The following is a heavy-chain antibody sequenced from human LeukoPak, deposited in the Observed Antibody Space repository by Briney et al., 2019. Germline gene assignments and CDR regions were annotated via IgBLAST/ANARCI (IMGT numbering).Heavy chain of an antibody. CDR2: IIPIFGTA. J-gene: IGHJ4*02. CDR3: ARGHLGYSSCWYKHVSSFPFDY. CDR1: GGTFSSYA. Sequence: ASVKVSCKASGGTFSSYAISWVRQAPGQGLEWMGGIIPIFGTANYAQKFQGRVTITADESTSTAYMELSSLRSEDTAVYYCARGHLGYSSCWYKHVSSFPFDYWGQGTLVTVSS. V-gene: IGHV1-69*13. D-gene: IGHD6-19*01.